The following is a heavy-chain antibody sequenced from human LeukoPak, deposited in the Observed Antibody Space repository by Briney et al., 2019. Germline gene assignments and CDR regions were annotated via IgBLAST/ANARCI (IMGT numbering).Heavy chain of an antibody. J-gene: IGHJ5*02. CDR3: ARSGVVTVIRDNCFDP. CDR2: ISGSGGST. CDR1: GFTFSSYA. V-gene: IGHV3-23*01. D-gene: IGHD4-23*01. Sequence: GGSLRLSCAASGFTFSSYAMSWVRQAPGKGLEWVSAISGSGGSTYYADSVKGRFTISRDNAKNSLFLQMNSLRAEDTAVYYCARSGVVTVIRDNCFDPWGQGTLVTVSS.